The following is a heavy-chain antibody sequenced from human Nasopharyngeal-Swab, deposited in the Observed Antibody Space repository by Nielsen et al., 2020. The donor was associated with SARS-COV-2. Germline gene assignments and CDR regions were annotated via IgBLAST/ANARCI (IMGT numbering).Heavy chain of an antibody. V-gene: IGHV4-39*07. CDR1: GDSISSSSYY. CDR2: IYYSGST. J-gene: IGHJ6*02. CDR3: VGSSWYGDYYYYYGMDV. D-gene: IGHD6-13*01. Sequence: ESLKISCTVSGDSISSSSYYWGWIRQPPGKGLEWIGSIYYSGSTYYNPSLKSRVTISVDTSKNQFSLKLSSVTAADTAVYYCVGSSWYGDYYYYYGMDVWGQGTTVTVPS.